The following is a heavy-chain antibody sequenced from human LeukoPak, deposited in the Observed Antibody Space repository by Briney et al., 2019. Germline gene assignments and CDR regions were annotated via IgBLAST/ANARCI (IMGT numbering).Heavy chain of an antibody. J-gene: IGHJ3*02. CDR3: ARVLGIVVVPAAYDAFDI. Sequence: PSETLSLTCTVSGGSISSSGSYWGWIRQPPGKGLEWIGSIYYSGSTYYNPSLKSRVTISVDTSKNQFSLKLSSVTAADTAVYYCARVLGIVVVPAAYDAFDIWGQGTMVTVSS. CDR1: GGSISSSGSY. D-gene: IGHD2-2*01. V-gene: IGHV4-39*07. CDR2: IYYSGST.